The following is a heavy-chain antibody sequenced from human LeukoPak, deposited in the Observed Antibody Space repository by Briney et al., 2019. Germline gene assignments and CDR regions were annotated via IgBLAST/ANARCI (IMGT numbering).Heavy chain of an antibody. CDR1: GGSISSYY. CDR2: IYYSGST. V-gene: IGHV4-59*01. Sequence: SETLSLTCTVSGGSISSYYWSWIRQPPGKGLEWIGYIYYSGSTNYNPSLKSRVTISVDTSKNQFSLKLSSVTAADTAVYYCARDERGYDILTGYYNGWFGPWGQGTLVTVSS. J-gene: IGHJ5*02. D-gene: IGHD3-9*01. CDR3: ARDERGYDILTGYYNGWFGP.